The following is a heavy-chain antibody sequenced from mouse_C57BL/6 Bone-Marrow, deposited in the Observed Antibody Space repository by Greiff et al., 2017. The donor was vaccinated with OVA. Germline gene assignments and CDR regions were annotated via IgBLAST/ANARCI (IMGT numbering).Heavy chain of an antibody. CDR2: FYPGGGSI. Sequence: VKLQESGAELVKPGASVKLSCKVSGYTFTEYSIHWVKQRSGQGLEWIGKFYPGGGSIKYNENFKDKDTLTEDKSSSTVYMELSRVTSEDSAVYFCARHCYYGYDAAFAYWGKGTLVTVSA. D-gene: IGHD2-2*01. J-gene: IGHJ3*01. CDR1: GYTFTEYS. CDR3: ARHCYYGYDAAFAY. V-gene: IGHV1-62-2*01.